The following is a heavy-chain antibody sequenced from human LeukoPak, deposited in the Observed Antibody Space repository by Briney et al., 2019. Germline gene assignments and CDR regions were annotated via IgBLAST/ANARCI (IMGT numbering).Heavy chain of an antibody. V-gene: IGHV4-59*01. CDR1: RASISTYY. D-gene: IGHD2-8*01. J-gene: IGHJ4*02. CDR3: ARGCDYSDY. CDR2: IYYSGST. Sequence: SETLSLTCTVSRASISTYYWSWIRQPPGKGLEWIGYIYYSGSTNYNPSLKGRVTMSVDTSKNQLSLRLSSVTAADTAVYYCARGCDYSDYWGQGTLVTVSS.